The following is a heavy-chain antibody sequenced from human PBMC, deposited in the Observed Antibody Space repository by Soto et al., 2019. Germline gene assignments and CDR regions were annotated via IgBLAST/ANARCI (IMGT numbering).Heavy chain of an antibody. V-gene: IGHV4-30-2*01. CDR1: GGSISSGGYS. Sequence: SETLSLTCAVSGGSISSGGYSWSWTRQPPGKGLEWIGYIYHSGSTYYNPSLKSRVTISVDRTKNQFSLKLSSVTAADTAVYYCARVPGPWGQGTLVTVAS. J-gene: IGHJ5*02. CDR3: ARVPGP. CDR2: IYHSGST.